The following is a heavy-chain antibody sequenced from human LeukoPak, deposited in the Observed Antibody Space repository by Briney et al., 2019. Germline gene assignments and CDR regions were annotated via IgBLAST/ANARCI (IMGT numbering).Heavy chain of an antibody. CDR1: GFTFSNAW. J-gene: IGHJ3*02. V-gene: IGHV3-15*01. CDR2: IKSKTDGGTT. D-gene: IGHD3-10*01. Sequence: GGSLRLSCAASGFTFSNAWMSWVRQAPGKGLEWVGRIKSKTDGGTTDYAAPVKGRFTISRDDSKNTLYLQMNSLKTEDTAVYYCTTDYYGSGSYPDAFDIWGRGTMVTVSS. CDR3: TTDYYGSGSYPDAFDI.